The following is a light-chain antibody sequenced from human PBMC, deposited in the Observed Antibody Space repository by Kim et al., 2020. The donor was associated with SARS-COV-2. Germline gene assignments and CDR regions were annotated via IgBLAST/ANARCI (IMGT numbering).Light chain of an antibody. CDR2: AAS. Sequence: STGDRVTITCRASQCISSYLAWYQQKPVKATKLLIYAASTFQSGVPSRFSVSGSGTDFTLTISCLQSEDFATYYCQQYYSYPPSYSFGQGTKLEI. CDR3: QQYYSYPPSYS. V-gene: IGKV1-8*01. J-gene: IGKJ2*03. CDR1: QCISSY.